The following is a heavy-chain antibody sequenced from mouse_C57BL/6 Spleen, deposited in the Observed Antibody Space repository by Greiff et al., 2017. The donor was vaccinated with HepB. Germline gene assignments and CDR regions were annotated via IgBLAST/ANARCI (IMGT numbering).Heavy chain of an antibody. CDR1: GYSFTDYN. CDR2: INPNYGTT. D-gene: IGHD2-5*01. J-gene: IGHJ1*03. V-gene: IGHV1-39*01. CDR3: ARQDSNYPDWYFDV. Sequence: EVHLVESGPELVKPGASVKISCKASGYSFTDYNMNWVKQSNGKSLEWIGVINPNYGTTSYNQKFKGKATLTVDQSSSTAYMQLNSLTSEDSAVYYCARQDSNYPDWYFDVWGTGTTVTVSS.